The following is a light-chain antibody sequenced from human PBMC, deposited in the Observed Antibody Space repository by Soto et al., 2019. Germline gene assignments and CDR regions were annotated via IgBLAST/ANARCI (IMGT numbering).Light chain of an antibody. CDR1: QSSSSY. Sequence: ETVLTQSPGTLSLSPGERATLSCRASQSSSSYLTWYQQRPGQAPRLLIYAASRRATGIPDRFSGSVSGTDFTLTISRLEPEDFAVYYCQQYSTSPITFGQGTRLEIK. CDR2: AAS. V-gene: IGKV3-20*01. CDR3: QQYSTSPIT. J-gene: IGKJ5*01.